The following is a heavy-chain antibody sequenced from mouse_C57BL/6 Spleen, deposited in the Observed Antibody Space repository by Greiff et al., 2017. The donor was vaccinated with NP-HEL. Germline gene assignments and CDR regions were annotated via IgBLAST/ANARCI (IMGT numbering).Heavy chain of an antibody. Sequence: VQLQQSGPVLVKPGASVKMSCKASGYTFTDYYMNWVKQSHGKSLEWIGVINPYNGCTSYNQKFKGKATLTVDKSSSTAYMELNSLTSEDSAVYYCASGVSIRDYAMDYWGQGTSVTVSS. CDR2: INPYNGCT. J-gene: IGHJ4*01. V-gene: IGHV1-19*01. CDR3: ASGVSIRDYAMDY. D-gene: IGHD6-2*01. CDR1: GYTFTDYY.